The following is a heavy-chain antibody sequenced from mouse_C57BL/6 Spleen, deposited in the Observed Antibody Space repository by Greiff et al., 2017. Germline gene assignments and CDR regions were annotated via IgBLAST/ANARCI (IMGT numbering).Heavy chain of an antibody. Sequence: VKLVESGPELVKPGASVKLSCKASGYTFTSYDINWVKQRPGQGLEWIGWIYPRDGSTKYNEKFKGKATLTVDTSSSTAYMELHSLTSEDSAVYFCARYYGSSPFAYWGQGTLVTVSA. D-gene: IGHD1-1*01. CDR2: IYPRDGST. J-gene: IGHJ3*01. CDR3: ARYYGSSPFAY. V-gene: IGHV1-85*01. CDR1: GYTFTSYD.